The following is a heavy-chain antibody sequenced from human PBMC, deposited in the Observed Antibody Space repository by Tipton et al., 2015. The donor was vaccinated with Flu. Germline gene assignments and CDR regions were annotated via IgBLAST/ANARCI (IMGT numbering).Heavy chain of an antibody. CDR1: GGSFSAYY. D-gene: IGHD6-6*01. CDR3: ASVAARVFDY. J-gene: IGHJ4*02. CDR2: INHSGTT. Sequence: TLSLTCAVSGGSFSAYYWTWIRQPPGKGLEWIGEINHSGTTNYNPSLESRVTISVDTSKKQFSLKLSSVTAADTAVYYCASVAARVFDYWGQGTLVTVSS. V-gene: IGHV4-34*01.